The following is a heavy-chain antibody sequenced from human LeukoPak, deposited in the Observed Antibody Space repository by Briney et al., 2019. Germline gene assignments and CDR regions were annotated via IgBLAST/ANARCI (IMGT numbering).Heavy chain of an antibody. Sequence: ASVKVSCKASGYTFTGHYIHWVRQAPGQGLKWMGWINPNSGGTKYAQKFQGRVTMTRDTSISTAYMELSKLRSDDTAVYSCARDYGFYSGLYFFDYWGQGTLVTVSS. CDR1: GYTFTGHY. D-gene: IGHD1-26*01. CDR3: ARDYGFYSGLYFFDY. CDR2: INPNSGGT. V-gene: IGHV1-2*02. J-gene: IGHJ4*02.